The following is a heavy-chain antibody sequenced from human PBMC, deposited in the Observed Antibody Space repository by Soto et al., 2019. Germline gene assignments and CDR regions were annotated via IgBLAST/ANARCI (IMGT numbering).Heavy chain of an antibody. J-gene: IGHJ5*02. CDR2: INHSGST. CDR3: ARCRAVAGTRANWFDP. D-gene: IGHD6-19*01. V-gene: IGHV4-34*01. Sequence: PSETLSLTCAVYGGSFSGYYWSWIRQPPGKGLEWIGEINHSGSTNYNPSLKSRVTISVDTSKNQFSLKLSSVTAADTAVYYCARCRAVAGTRANWFDPWGQGALVTVSS. CDR1: GGSFSGYY.